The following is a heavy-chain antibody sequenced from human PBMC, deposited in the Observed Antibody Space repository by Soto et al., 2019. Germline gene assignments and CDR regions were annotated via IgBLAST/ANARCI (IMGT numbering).Heavy chain of an antibody. CDR3: ARTYYYGSGPYYGMDV. V-gene: IGHV5-51*01. CDR1: GYSFTSYW. Sequence: GESLNISCKGSGYSFTSYWIGWVRQMPGKGLEWMGIIYPGDSDTRYSPSFQGQVTISADKSISTAYLQWSSLKASDTAMYYCARTYYYGSGPYYGMDVWGQGTTVTASS. J-gene: IGHJ6*02. D-gene: IGHD3-10*01. CDR2: IYPGDSDT.